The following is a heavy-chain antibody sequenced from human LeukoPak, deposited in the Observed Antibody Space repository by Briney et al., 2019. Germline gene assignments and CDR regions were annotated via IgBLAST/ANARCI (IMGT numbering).Heavy chain of an antibody. CDR2: VYYSGTA. CDR3: ARTKSGWYYSDY. V-gene: IGHV4-59*08. Sequence: KPSETLSLTCTVSGGSISSYYWSWFRQPPGKGLELIGYVYYSGTANYNPSLESRVTILVDTSKNQFSLNLSSVTAADTAVYYCARTKSGWYYSDYWGQGTLVSVSS. CDR1: GGSISSYY. J-gene: IGHJ4*02. D-gene: IGHD6-19*01.